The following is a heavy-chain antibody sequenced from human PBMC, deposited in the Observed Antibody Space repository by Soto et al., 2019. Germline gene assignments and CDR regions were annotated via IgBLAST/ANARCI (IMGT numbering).Heavy chain of an antibody. D-gene: IGHD3-16*01. Sequence: PGGSLRLSCAASGFTFGDYYMSWIRQVPGKGLEWVSYISSSGSNTYYAESMKGRFRISRDSANNSLYLQMNSLRAEDTAVYYCARAPKGGVFDFWGQGALVTVSS. J-gene: IGHJ4*02. CDR3: ARAPKGGVFDF. CDR1: GFTFGDYY. CDR2: ISSSGSNT. V-gene: IGHV3-11*01.